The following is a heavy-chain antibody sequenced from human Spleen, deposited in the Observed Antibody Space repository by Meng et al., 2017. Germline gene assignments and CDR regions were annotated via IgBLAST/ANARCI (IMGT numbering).Heavy chain of an antibody. CDR2: IIPIIGMG. CDR3: ATGREGYGYFQK. D-gene: IGHD5-18*01. CDR1: GGTFNSYT. Sequence: QVQLVQSGAEVKKPGSSVKVSCKVSGGTFNSYTISWVRQAPGQGFEWMGRIIPIIGMGNYAQKFQGRVTITAEESTSTAYMELTSLRSDDTAEYYCATGREGYGYFQKWGQGTLVTVSS. V-gene: IGHV1-69*02. J-gene: IGHJ1*01.